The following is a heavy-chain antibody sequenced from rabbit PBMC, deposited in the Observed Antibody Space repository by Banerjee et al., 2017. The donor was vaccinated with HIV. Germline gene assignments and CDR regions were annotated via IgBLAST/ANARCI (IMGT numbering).Heavy chain of an antibody. CDR1: GFSFSYKYV. D-gene: IGHD4-1*01. J-gene: IGHJ4*01. CDR2: IYNGDGST. Sequence: QEQLVESGGGLVKPEGSLTLTCTASGFSFSYKYVMCWVRQAPGKGLEWIACIYNGDGSTYYASWVNGRFTISRSTSLNTVTLKMTSLTVADTATYFCARYISGWDYFDWWGPGTLVTVS. CDR3: ARYISGWDYFDW. V-gene: IGHV1S47*01.